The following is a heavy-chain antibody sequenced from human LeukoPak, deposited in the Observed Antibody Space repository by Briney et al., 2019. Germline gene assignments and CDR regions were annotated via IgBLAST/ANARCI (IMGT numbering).Heavy chain of an antibody. D-gene: IGHD4-23*01. Sequence: GGSLRLSCAASGFTFSSYGMLWVRQAPGKGLEWVSATSGSGGSTFYADSVKGRFTISRDNSKNTLYLQMNSLRAGDTAVYYCAKSRDFTVVTPYGYWGQGTLVTVSS. J-gene: IGHJ4*02. CDR1: GFTFSSYG. V-gene: IGHV3-23*01. CDR2: TSGSGGST. CDR3: AKSRDFTVVTPYGY.